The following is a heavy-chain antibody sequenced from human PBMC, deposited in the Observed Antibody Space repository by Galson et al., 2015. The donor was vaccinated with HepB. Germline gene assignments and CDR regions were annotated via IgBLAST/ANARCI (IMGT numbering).Heavy chain of an antibody. Sequence: SLRLSCAASGFTFSDYGMHWVRQAPGKGLEWVALIWKDGSNTYYSASVKGRFTISRDNSKKTLYPQISSLRAEDTAVYYCAREDKNIAVAAFDYWGQGTMVTVTS. CDR1: GFTFSDYG. J-gene: IGHJ4*02. D-gene: IGHD6-19*01. V-gene: IGHV3-33*08. CDR3: AREDKNIAVAAFDY. CDR2: IWKDGSNT.